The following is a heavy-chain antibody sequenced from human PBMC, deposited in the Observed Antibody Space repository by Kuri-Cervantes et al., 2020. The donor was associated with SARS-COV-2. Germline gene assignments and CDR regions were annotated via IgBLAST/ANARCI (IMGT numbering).Heavy chain of an antibody. CDR1: GGSISSSSYY. J-gene: IGHJ5*02. CDR2: IYYSGST. V-gene: IGHV4-39*02. D-gene: IGHD2-2*01. CDR3: AREGCSSPSCYRDWFDP. Sequence: SETLSLTCTVSGGSISSSSYYWGWIRQPPGKGLEWIGSIYYSGSTYYNPSLKSRVTISVDTSKNQFSLKLTSVTAADTAVYYCAREGCSSPSCYRDWFDPWGQGTLVTVSS.